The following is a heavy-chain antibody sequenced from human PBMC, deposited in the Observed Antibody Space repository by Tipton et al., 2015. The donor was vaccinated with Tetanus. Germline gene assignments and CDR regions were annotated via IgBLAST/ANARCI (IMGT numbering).Heavy chain of an antibody. CDR3: VRDLRGAEDY. Sequence: SLRLSCVASGFTFSRYWIHWVRQAPGKGLVWVSRINTDGRITNYADSVKGRFSISRDNAKNTLFLQMNNLRAEDTAVCYCVRDLRGAEDYWGPGTLVTVSS. CDR2: INTDGRIT. V-gene: IGHV3-74*01. CDR1: GFTFSRYW. J-gene: IGHJ4*02. D-gene: IGHD1-14*01.